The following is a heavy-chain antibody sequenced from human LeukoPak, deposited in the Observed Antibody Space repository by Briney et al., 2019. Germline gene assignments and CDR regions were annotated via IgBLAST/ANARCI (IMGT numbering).Heavy chain of an antibody. CDR3: AKHGYGYAPADY. CDR1: GFTFYNYA. V-gene: IGHV3-23*01. J-gene: IGHJ4*02. Sequence: GGSLRLSCAASGFTFYNYAMSWVRQAPGKGLEWVSAISGSGSSTYYADSMKGRFTVSRDNSKNTLYLQMNSLRGEDTAVYYCAKHGYGYAPADYWGRGTLVTVSS. D-gene: IGHD5-18*01. CDR2: ISGSGSST.